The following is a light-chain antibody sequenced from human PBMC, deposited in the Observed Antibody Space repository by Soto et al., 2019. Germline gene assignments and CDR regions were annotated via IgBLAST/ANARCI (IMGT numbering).Light chain of an antibody. V-gene: IGKV3-15*01. J-gene: IGKJ1*01. CDR1: QTISGT. CDR2: GAS. CDR3: QQYNNWPWT. Sequence: EIVMTQSPATLSVSPGGRATLSCRASQTISGTLAWYQQKPGQAPRLLIHGASTRASGFPARFSGSGSGTDFTLTISSLQSEDFTVYYCQQYNNWPWTFGQGTKVDIK.